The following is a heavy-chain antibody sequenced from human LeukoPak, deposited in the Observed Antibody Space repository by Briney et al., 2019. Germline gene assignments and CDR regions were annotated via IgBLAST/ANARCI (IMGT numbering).Heavy chain of an antibody. CDR1: GFTFDDYA. J-gene: IGHJ6*02. CDR2: ISWNSGSI. D-gene: IGHD7-27*01. CDR3: ANLAGVYYGMDV. Sequence: SLRLSCAASGFTFDDYAMHWVRQAPGKGLEWVSGISWNSGSIGYADSVKGRFTISRDNAKNSLYLQMNSLRAEDMALYYCANLAGVYYGMDVWSQGTTVTVSS. V-gene: IGHV3-9*03.